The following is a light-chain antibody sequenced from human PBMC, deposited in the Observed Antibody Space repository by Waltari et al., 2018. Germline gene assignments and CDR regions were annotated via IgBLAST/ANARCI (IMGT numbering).Light chain of an antibody. V-gene: IGKV3-20*01. CDR2: GAS. CDR1: QGVSSTS. Sequence: SSRATQGVSSTSLAWYQLRPRHAPRLLVFGASSRATGIPDRFNGSGSGTDCTLTISRLEPEDFALYYCQQYGSSPPASFGPGTKVELK. J-gene: IGKJ1*01. CDR3: QQYGSSPPAS.